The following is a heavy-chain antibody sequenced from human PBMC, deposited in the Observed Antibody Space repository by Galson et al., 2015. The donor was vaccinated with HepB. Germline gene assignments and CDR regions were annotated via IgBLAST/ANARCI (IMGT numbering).Heavy chain of an antibody. Sequence: SLRLSCAASGFTFSSYAMHWVRQAPGKGLEWVAVISYDGSNKYYADSVKGRFTISRDNSKNTLYLQMNSLRAEDTAVYYCARDVLRLRAGPLTPELYYYYCGMDVWGQGTTVTVSS. CDR1: GFTFSSYA. D-gene: IGHD6-19*01. J-gene: IGHJ6*02. CDR2: ISYDGSNK. V-gene: IGHV3-30-3*01. CDR3: ARDVLRLRAGPLTPELYYYYCGMDV.